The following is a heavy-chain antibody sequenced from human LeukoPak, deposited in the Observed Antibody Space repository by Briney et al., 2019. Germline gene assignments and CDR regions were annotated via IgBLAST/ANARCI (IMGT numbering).Heavy chain of an antibody. CDR2: VKRKTHGGTT. D-gene: IGHD2-21*02. CDR1: GFACSDAW. J-gene: IGHJ4*02. V-gene: IGHV3-15*01. CDR3: TTEVVVTSYFDY. Sequence: GGSLRLSCAASGFACSDAWMSWVRQAPGKALEWVGRVKRKTHGGTTQYGAPVKGSFAISRDDSKNTLYLQMNSLKTEDTGVYFCTTEVVVTSYFDYWGQGALVTVSS.